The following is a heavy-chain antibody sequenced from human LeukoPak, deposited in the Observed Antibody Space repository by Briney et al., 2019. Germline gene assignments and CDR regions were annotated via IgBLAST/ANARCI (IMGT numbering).Heavy chain of an antibody. J-gene: IGHJ4*02. D-gene: IGHD3/OR15-3a*01. Sequence: PVGSLRLSCAASGFTFSRYWMSWVRQAPGKGLEWVANTKQDGSEKNYVDSVKGRFTISRDNAKNSLYLQMNSLRAEDTAVYYCASTSGLGALWGQGTLVTVSA. CDR2: TKQDGSEK. V-gene: IGHV3-7*05. CDR3: ASTSGLGAL. CDR1: GFTFSRYW.